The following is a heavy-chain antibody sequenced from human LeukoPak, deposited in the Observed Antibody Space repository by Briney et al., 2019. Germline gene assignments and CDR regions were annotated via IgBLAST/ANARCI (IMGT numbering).Heavy chain of an antibody. CDR1: ADSISSYY. Sequence: PSETLSLTCTVSADSISSYYWSWIRQPPGKGLEWIGYIHYSGSTNHNPSLKRRVTISVDSSKNQFSLKLSSVTTADTAVYYCARGYYDVWSGYYFDKWGQGTMVSVSS. CDR3: ARGYYDVWSGYYFDK. CDR2: IHYSGST. J-gene: IGHJ4*02. D-gene: IGHD3-3*01. V-gene: IGHV4-59*01.